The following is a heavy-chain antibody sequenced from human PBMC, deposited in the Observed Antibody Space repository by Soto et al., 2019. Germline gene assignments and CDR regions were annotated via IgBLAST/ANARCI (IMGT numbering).Heavy chain of an antibody. CDR2: IYYSGST. CDR3: ARGWGPILTVYYRGPYYYGMDV. Sequence: PSETLSLTCTVSGGSISSGDYYRSWIRQPPGKGLEWIGYIYYSGSTYYNPSLKSRVTISVDTSKNQFSLKLSSVTAADTAVYYCARGWGPILTVYYRGPYYYGMDVWGQGTTVTVSS. CDR1: GGSISSGDYY. V-gene: IGHV4-30-4*01. D-gene: IGHD3-9*01. J-gene: IGHJ6*02.